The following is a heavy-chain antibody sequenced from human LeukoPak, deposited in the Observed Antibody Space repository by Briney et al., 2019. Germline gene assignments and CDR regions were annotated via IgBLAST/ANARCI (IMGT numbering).Heavy chain of an antibody. CDR3: ARPHYSNYYFDY. V-gene: IGHV5-51*01. J-gene: IGHJ4*02. Sequence: GESPKISCKGSGYSFTSYWIAWVRQMPGKGLEWMGIIYPGDSDTRSSPSFQGQVTISADKSISTAYLQWRSLKASDTAMYYCARPHYSNYYFDYWGQGTLVTVSS. CDR2: IYPGDSDT. CDR1: GYSFTSYW. D-gene: IGHD4-11*01.